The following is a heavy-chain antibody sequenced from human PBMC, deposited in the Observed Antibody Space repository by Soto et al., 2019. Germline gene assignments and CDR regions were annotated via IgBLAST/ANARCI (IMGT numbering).Heavy chain of an antibody. J-gene: IGHJ4*02. V-gene: IGHV4-31*03. Sequence: PSETLSLTCSVSGISLSSGGFYWSWIRQTPGKGLEWIGYMYFSGTTYYNPSLRSRVTIPVDTSKNQFSLRLTSVTAADTAVYFCATETKAAHGQPRNLLDMWGQGIMVTVSS. CDR2: MYFSGTT. D-gene: IGHD1-7*01. CDR3: ATETKAAHGQPRNLLDM. CDR1: GISLSSGGFY.